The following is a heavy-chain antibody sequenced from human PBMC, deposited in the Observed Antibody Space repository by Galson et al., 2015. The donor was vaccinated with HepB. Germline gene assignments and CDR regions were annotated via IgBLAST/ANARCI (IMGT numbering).Heavy chain of an antibody. CDR1: GYTFTNYA. CDR3: ARVLSYGYSYAFDY. V-gene: IGHV7-4-1*02. J-gene: IGHJ4*02. CDR2: INTNTGNP. D-gene: IGHD5-18*01. Sequence: SVKVSCKASGYTFTNYAMNWVRQAPGQGLEWMGWINTNTGNPTYAQGFTGRFVFSLDTSVSTAYLQISSLKAEDTAVYYCARVLSYGYSYAFDYWGQGALVTVSS.